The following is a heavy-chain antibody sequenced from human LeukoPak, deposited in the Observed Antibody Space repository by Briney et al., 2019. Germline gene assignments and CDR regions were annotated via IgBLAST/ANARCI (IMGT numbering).Heavy chain of an antibody. D-gene: IGHD3-22*01. CDR2: ISGSGGST. J-gene: IGHJ4*02. CDR3: AGDPSTGYYFGFSRFDY. CDR1: GFTFSTYA. Sequence: GGSLRLSCAASGFTFSTYAMSWVRQAPGKGLEWVSAISGSGGSTYYADSVKGRFTISRDNSKNTLYLQVNSLRPDDTALYYCAGDPSTGYYFGFSRFDYWGQGTLVPVSS. V-gene: IGHV3-23*01.